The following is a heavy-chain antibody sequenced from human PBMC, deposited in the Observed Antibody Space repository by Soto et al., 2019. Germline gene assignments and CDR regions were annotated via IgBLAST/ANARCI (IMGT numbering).Heavy chain of an antibody. CDR2: ISGSGGST. Sequence: GGSLRLSCAASGFTFSSYAMSWVRQAPGKGLEWVSAISGSGGSTYYADSVKGRFTISRDNSKNTLYLQMNSLRAEDTAVYYCAKVGSTLGYSGYDSIYYYYMDVWGKGTTVTVSS. D-gene: IGHD5-12*01. J-gene: IGHJ6*03. CDR3: AKVGSTLGYSGYDSIYYYYMDV. CDR1: GFTFSSYA. V-gene: IGHV3-23*01.